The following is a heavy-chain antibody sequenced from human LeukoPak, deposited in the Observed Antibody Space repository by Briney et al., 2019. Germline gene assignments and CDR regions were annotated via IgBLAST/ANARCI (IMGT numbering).Heavy chain of an antibody. J-gene: IGHJ4*02. CDR2: ISSSGSTI. CDR1: GFTFSSYE. V-gene: IGHV3-48*03. Sequence: PGGSLRLSCAASGFTFSSYEMNWVRQAPGKGLEWVSYISSSGSTIYYADSVKGRFTISRDNAKNSLYLQMNSLRAEDTALYYCAKGPSMGFGGYFDYWGQGTLVTVSS. CDR3: AKGPSMGFGGYFDY. D-gene: IGHD3-10*01.